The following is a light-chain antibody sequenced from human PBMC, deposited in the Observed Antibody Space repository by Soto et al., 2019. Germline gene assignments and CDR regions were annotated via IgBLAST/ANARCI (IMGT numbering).Light chain of an antibody. CDR1: QGISGY. CDR2: GAT. CDR3: QQLTSDPRGFT. V-gene: IGKV1-9*01. J-gene: IGKJ3*01. Sequence: DIQLTQSPSFLSASVGDRVTITCRASQGISGYLAWYQQKPGKARKLLIYGATTLRSGVPSRFSGTGSGTEFTLTISSLQPEDFATYYCQQLTSDPRGFTFGPGTKVDIK.